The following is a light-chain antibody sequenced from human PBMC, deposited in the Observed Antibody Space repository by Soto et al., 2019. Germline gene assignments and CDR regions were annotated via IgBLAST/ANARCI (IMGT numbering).Light chain of an antibody. V-gene: IGKV3-15*01. CDR2: DAS. Sequence: EIVMTQSPATLSVSPGERATLSCRASQSVSSKVAWYQQKPGQAPRLLIYDASTRATGIPARFSGRGSGTEFTLTISSLQSEDFAVYSCHQYGSSHRTFGQGTKVDIK. CDR3: HQYGSSHRT. J-gene: IGKJ1*01. CDR1: QSVSSK.